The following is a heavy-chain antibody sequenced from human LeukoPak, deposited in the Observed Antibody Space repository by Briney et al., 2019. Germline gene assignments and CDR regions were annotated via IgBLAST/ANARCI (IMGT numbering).Heavy chain of an antibody. CDR3: ARDSGWP. CDR1: GFTFSSNN. CDR2: TSHDGGNK. J-gene: IGHJ4*02. Sequence: GGSLRLSCEASGFTFSSNNIHWVRQAPGKGLEWVALTSHDGGNKDYADSVKGRFTISRDNSKNTLYLQMNSLRAEDTAVYYCARDSGWPWGQGTLVTVSS. D-gene: IGHD5-24*01. V-gene: IGHV3-30*04.